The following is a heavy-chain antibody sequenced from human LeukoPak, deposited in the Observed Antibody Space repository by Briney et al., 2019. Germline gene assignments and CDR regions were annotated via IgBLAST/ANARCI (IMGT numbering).Heavy chain of an antibody. CDR2: IYPGDSDT. Sequence: GESLKISCKGSGYSFTSYWIGWVRQMPGKGLEWMVIIYPGDSDTRHRPSFQGQVTISADKYISTAYLQWSSLKASDTAMYYWARIEYYYDSSGYSYFDYWGQGTLVTVSS. CDR3: ARIEYYYDSSGYSYFDY. J-gene: IGHJ4*02. CDR1: GYSFTSYW. V-gene: IGHV5-51*01. D-gene: IGHD3-22*01.